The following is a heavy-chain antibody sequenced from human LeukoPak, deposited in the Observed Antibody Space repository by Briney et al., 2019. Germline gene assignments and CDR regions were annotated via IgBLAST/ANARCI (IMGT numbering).Heavy chain of an antibody. J-gene: IGHJ6*02. CDR1: GYTFTSYG. CDR3: ARDHWMRQQLVSYRYYYYGMDV. V-gene: IGHV1-18*01. CDR2: ISAYNGNT. D-gene: IGHD6-13*01. Sequence: ASVKVSCKASGYTFTSYGISWVRQAPGQGLEWMGWISAYNGNTNYAQKLQGRVTMTTDTSTSTAYMELRSLRSDDTAVYYCARDHWMRQQLVSYRYYYYGMDVWGQGTTVTVSS.